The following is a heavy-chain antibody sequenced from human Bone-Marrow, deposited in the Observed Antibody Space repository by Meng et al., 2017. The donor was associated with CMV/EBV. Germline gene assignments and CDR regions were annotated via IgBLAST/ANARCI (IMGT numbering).Heavy chain of an antibody. Sequence: GESLKISCAASGFTFSSYSMNWVRQAPGKGLEWVSSISSSSSDIYYADSVKGRFTISRDNAKNSLYLQMNSLRAEDTAVYYCARALRYRGYCSSTSCPNYYYYGMDVWGQGTTVTVSS. CDR2: ISSSSSDI. D-gene: IGHD2-2*01. CDR1: GFTFSSYS. CDR3: ARALRYRGYCSSTSCPNYYYYGMDV. J-gene: IGHJ6*02. V-gene: IGHV3-21*04.